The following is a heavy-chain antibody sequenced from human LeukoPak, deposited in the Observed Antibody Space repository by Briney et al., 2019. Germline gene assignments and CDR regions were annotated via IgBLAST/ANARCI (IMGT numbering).Heavy chain of an antibody. V-gene: IGHV3-23*01. Sequence: GGSLRLSCAASGFTFDDYAMSWVRQAPGKGLEWVSAISGSGGSTYYADSVKGRFTISRDNSKNTLYLQMNSLRAEDTAVYYCAKVGRGVLAVAGYFQHWGQGTLVTVSS. D-gene: IGHD6-19*01. CDR2: ISGSGGST. CDR1: GFTFDDYA. CDR3: AKVGRGVLAVAGYFQH. J-gene: IGHJ1*01.